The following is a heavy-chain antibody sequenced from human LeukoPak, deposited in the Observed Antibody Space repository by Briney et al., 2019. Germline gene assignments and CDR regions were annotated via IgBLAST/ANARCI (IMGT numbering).Heavy chain of an antibody. J-gene: IGHJ3*02. V-gene: IGHV1-69*05. CDR2: IIPIFGTA. CDR3: ARGEGWDYDSSGYYHAFDI. Sequence: AASVKVSCKASGGTFSSYAISWVRQAPGQGLEWMGRIIPIFGTANYAQKFQGRVTITTDESTSTAYMELSSLRSEDTAMYYCARGEGWDYDSSGYYHAFDIWGQGTMVTVSS. D-gene: IGHD3-22*01. CDR1: GGTFSSYA.